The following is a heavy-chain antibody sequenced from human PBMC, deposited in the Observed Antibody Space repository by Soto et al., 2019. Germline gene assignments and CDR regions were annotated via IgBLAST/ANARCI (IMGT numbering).Heavy chain of an antibody. Sequence: QVQLQQWGAGLLKPSETLSLTCAVYGGSFSGYYWSWIRQPPGKGLEWIGEINHSGSTNYNPSLKSRVTMSVDTAKNQFSLKLSSVTAADTAVYYCARGHGYWYYWGQGTLVTVSS. V-gene: IGHV4-34*01. CDR2: INHSGST. CDR1: GGSFSGYY. D-gene: IGHD2-8*02. J-gene: IGHJ4*02. CDR3: ARGHGYWYY.